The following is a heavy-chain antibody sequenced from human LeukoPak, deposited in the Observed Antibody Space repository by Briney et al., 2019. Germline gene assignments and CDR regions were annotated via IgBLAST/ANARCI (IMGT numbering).Heavy chain of an antibody. Sequence: GGSLRLSCAASGFTVSSNYMSWVRQAPGKGLEWVSVIYSGGSTYYADSVKGRFTISRDNSKNTLYPQMNSLRAEDTAVYYCARDPSLYDFGYSYWGQGTLVTVSS. J-gene: IGHJ4*02. CDR3: ARDPSLYDFGYSY. D-gene: IGHD3-3*01. V-gene: IGHV3-66*02. CDR1: GFTVSSNY. CDR2: IYSGGST.